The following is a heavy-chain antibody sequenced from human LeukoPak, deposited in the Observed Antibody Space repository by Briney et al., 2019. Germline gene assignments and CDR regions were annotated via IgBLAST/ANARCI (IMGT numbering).Heavy chain of an antibody. J-gene: IGHJ4*02. V-gene: IGHV3-11*01. CDR3: GKGSLAVPATPLDF. CDR2: ISSRSTTI. D-gene: IGHD2-15*01. Sequence: GGSLRLSCTASGFYFSNSFMTWVRQAPGKGLEWISYISSRSTTIYYADSVKGRFTISRDNGENTVYLQMNNLRVDDTAVFYCGKGSLAVPATPLDFWGQGTLVTVSS. CDR1: GFYFSNSF.